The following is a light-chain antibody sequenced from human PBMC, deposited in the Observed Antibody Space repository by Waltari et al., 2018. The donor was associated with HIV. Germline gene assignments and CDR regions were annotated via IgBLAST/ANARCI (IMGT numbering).Light chain of an antibody. CDR2: END. J-gene: IGLJ2*01. CDR1: RSNIRHNS. V-gene: IGLV1-51*02. Sequence: QSVLTQPPSVSAAPGQKFLFSCSRRRSNIRHNSVSWDQHHPATAPELRTYENDERPSGTPDRGSGAKSGTSATLGITGLQTGDEDDYYCETWDSSLSAGVFGGGTKLTVL. CDR3: ETWDSSLSAGV.